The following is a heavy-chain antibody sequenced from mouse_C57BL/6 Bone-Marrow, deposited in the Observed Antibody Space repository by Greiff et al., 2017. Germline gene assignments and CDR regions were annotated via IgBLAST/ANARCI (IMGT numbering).Heavy chain of an antibody. CDR1: GYTFTGYW. Sequence: QVQLQQSGAELMKPGASVKLSCKATGYTFTGYWIEWVKQRPGHGLEWIGELLPGSGSTNYNEKFQGKATFTADTSSNTAYMQLSSLTTEDSAIYYCAPWNWDVAYWGQGTLVTVSA. D-gene: IGHD4-1*01. V-gene: IGHV1-9*01. CDR2: LLPGSGST. CDR3: APWNWDVAY. J-gene: IGHJ3*01.